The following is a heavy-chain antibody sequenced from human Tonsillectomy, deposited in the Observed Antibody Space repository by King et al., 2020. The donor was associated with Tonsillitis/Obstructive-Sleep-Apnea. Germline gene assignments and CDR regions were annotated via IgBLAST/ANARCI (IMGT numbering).Heavy chain of an antibody. Sequence: VQLVQSGAEVKKPGASVKVSCKASGYTFTGYYMHWVRQAPGQGLEWMGWINPNSGGTKYAQKFQGWVTMTRDTSISTADMELSRLRSDDTAVYYCAISTVPAAHFDYWGQGILVTVSS. CDR1: GYTFTGYY. D-gene: IGHD2-2*01. J-gene: IGHJ4*02. CDR3: AISTVPAAHFDY. V-gene: IGHV1-2*04. CDR2: INPNSGGT.